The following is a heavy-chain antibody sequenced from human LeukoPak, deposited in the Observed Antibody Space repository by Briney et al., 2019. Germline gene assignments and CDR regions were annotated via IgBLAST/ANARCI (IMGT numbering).Heavy chain of an antibody. CDR1: GFTFSSYA. CDR2: ISGSGGST. V-gene: IGHV3-23*01. D-gene: IGHD2-21*01. Sequence: GGSLRLSCAASGFTFSSYAMSWVRQAPGKGLEWVSAISGSGGSTYYADSVKSRFTISRDNSKDTLYLQMNSLRAEDTAVYYCAKGPFADYYFDYWGQGTLVTVSS. J-gene: IGHJ4*02. CDR3: AKGPFADYYFDY.